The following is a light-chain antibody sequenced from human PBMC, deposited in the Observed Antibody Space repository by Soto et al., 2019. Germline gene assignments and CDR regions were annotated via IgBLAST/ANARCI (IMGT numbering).Light chain of an antibody. CDR2: DAS. Sequence: DLQVTQSPSSLSASIGDRVTITCRASQGISNYLNWYQQKAGKAPKLLIYDASSLYTGVPSRFSGSGSSTDFTLTISSLPPEDFATDYCQQSYRTPRTFGHGTKVDIK. CDR1: QGISNY. V-gene: IGKV1-39*01. J-gene: IGKJ1*01. CDR3: QQSYRTPRT.